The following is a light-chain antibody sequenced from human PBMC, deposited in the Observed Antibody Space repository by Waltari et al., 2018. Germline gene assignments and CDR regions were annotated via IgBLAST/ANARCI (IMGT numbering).Light chain of an antibody. J-gene: IGLJ3*02. CDR2: DVS. CDR1: SSDVGGYNY. CDR3: SSYTSSSTWV. Sequence: QSALTQPASVSGSPGQSITISCTGTSSDVGGYNYVSWYQQHPGKAPNLMIYDVSYRPSGVSIRFSGSKSGNTASLTISGLQAEDEADYYCSSYTSSSTWVFGGGTKLTVL. V-gene: IGLV2-14*01.